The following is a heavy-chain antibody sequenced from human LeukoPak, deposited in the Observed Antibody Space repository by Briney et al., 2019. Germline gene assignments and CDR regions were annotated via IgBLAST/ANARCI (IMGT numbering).Heavy chain of an antibody. CDR3: ARESSSWYGYFHH. Sequence: KASQTLSLTCAISGDSVSSNSAAWNWIRQSPSRGLEWLGRTYYRSKLYNDYALSVKSRININPDTSKNQFSLQLNYVTPEDTAVYYCARESSSWYGYFHHWGQGTLVTVSS. J-gene: IGHJ1*01. V-gene: IGHV6-1*01. CDR1: GDSVSSNSAA. CDR2: TYYRSKLYN. D-gene: IGHD6-13*01.